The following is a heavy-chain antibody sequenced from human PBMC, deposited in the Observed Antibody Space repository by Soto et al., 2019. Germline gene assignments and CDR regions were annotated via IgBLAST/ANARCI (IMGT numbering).Heavy chain of an antibody. CDR2: ISGSGGST. Sequence: GGALRLSCAASGFTFSRYAMGWVRQAPGKGLEWVSAISGSGGSTYYADSVKGRFTISRDNSKNTLYLQMNSLRAEDTAVYYCANCSSGWYLNWFDPWGQGTLVTVSS. CDR3: ANCSSGWYLNWFDP. V-gene: IGHV3-23*01. D-gene: IGHD6-19*01. J-gene: IGHJ5*02. CDR1: GFTFSRYA.